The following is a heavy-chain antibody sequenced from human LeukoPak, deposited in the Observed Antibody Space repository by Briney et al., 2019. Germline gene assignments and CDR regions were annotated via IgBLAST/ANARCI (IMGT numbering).Heavy chain of an antibody. D-gene: IGHD6-13*01. V-gene: IGHV1-18*01. CDR1: GYTFTSYG. CDR3: ARDGSSSWYNL. J-gene: IGHJ4*02. Sequence: AAVKVSCKASGYTFTSYGISWVRQAPGQGLEWVGWISLANGNTNYAQKLQGRVTMTTDTSTSTAYMELRNLVSDDTAVYYCARDGSSSWYNLWGQGTLVTVSS. CDR2: ISLANGNT.